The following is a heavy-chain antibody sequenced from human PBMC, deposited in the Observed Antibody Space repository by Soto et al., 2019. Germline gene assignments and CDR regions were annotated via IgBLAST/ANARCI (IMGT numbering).Heavy chain of an antibody. J-gene: IGHJ6*02. CDR3: AREGYYSGLGSYSPPRYYGMDV. CDR2: ISDYNGNT. CDR1: GYTFTSYG. V-gene: IGHV1-18*01. Sequence: ASVKVSCKASGYTFTSYGISWVRQAPGQGLEWMGWISDYNGNTYYGKKFQGRVTMTTDTSTRTAYMELKSLRSDDTAVYYCAREGYYSGLGSYSPPRYYGMDVWGQGTTVTVSS. D-gene: IGHD3-10*01.